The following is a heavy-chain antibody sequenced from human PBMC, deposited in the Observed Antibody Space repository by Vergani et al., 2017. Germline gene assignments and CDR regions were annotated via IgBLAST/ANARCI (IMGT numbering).Heavy chain of an antibody. J-gene: IGHJ4*02. CDR1: GGSFSGYY. D-gene: IGHD4-11*01. V-gene: IGHV4-34*01. CDR3: AREGTATVTTYFDY. CDR2: INHSGST. Sequence: QVQLQQWGAGLLKPSETLSLTCAVYGGSFSGYYWSWIRQPPGKGLEWIGEINHSGSTNYNPSLKSRVTISVDTSKNQFSLKLSSVTAADTAVYYCAREGTATVTTYFDYWGQGTLVTVSS.